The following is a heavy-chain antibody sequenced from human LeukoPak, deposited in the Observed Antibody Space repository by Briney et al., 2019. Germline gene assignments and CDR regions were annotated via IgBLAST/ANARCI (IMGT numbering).Heavy chain of an antibody. Sequence: PGGSLRLSCAASGFTFSSYEMNWIRQPPGKGLEWIGSIYYSGSTYYNPSLKSRVTISVDTSKNQFSLKLSSVTAADTAVYYCARGQYQLLSQPFDYWGQGTLVTVSS. CDR2: IYYSGST. CDR1: GFTFSSYE. J-gene: IGHJ4*02. CDR3: ARGQYQLLSQPFDY. V-gene: IGHV4-39*07. D-gene: IGHD2-2*01.